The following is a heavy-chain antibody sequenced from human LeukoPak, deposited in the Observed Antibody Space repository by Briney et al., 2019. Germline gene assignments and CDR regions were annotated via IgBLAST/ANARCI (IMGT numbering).Heavy chain of an antibody. V-gene: IGHV3-64*01. J-gene: IGHJ4*02. CDR2: ISSNGGTT. CDR3: ARDRPLAYCGADCYSYYFDY. D-gene: IGHD2-21*02. Sequence: GGSLRLSCAVSGFTFSSHAMHWVRQAPGKGLEYVSAISSNGGTTYYANSVKGRFTISRDNSKNTLYLQMGSLRAEDMAVYYCARDRPLAYCGADCYSYYFDYWGQGTLVTVSS. CDR1: GFTFSSHA.